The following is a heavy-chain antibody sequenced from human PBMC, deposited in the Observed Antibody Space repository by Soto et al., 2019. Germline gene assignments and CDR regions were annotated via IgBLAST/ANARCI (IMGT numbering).Heavy chain of an antibody. J-gene: IGHJ6*03. V-gene: IGHV3-23*01. CDR1: GFTFSSYA. D-gene: IGHD4-17*01. CDR3: ARDPVTTYLSSARTKYYMDV. Sequence: GGSLRLSCAASGFTFSSYAMSWVRQAPGKGLEWVSAISGSGGSTYYADSVKGRFTISRDNSKNTLYLQMNSLRAEDTAVYYCARDPVTTYLSSARTKYYMDVWGKGITVTVSS. CDR2: ISGSGGST.